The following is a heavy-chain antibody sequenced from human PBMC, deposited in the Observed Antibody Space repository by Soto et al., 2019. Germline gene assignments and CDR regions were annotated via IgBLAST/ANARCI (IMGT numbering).Heavy chain of an antibody. V-gene: IGHV1-69*02. CDR3: AINGAYCGGDCYSNY. Sequence: QVQLVQSGAEVKKPGSSVKVSCKASGGTFSSYTIIWVRQAPGQGLEWMGRIIPILGIANYAQKCQGRVTITAAKSTSTAYMELSSLRSEDTAVYYCAINGAYCGGDCYSNYWGQGTLVTVSS. D-gene: IGHD2-21*02. CDR1: GGTFSSYT. J-gene: IGHJ4*02. CDR2: IIPILGIA.